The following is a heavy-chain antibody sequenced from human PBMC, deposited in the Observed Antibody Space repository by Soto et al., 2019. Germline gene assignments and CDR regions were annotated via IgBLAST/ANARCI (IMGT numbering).Heavy chain of an antibody. CDR2: IHSSGNS. Sequence: SGTLSLTFIVFGGSISTSYWSWVRPPPENPPEWIGRIHSSGNSHYNPSLRSRVSMSMDTSKKEIYLELTSVTAADTAVYYCARVWDAYHDSVVFDYWGQGIPVTVSS. J-gene: IGHJ4*02. CDR3: ARVWDAYHDSVVFDY. CDR1: GGSISTSY. D-gene: IGHD3-22*01. V-gene: IGHV4-4*07.